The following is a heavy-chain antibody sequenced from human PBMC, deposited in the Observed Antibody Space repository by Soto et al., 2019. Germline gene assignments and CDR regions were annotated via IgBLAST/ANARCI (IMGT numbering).Heavy chain of an antibody. Sequence: GGSLRLSCAASGFTFSSYAMHWVRQAPGKGLEWVAVISYDGSNKYYADSVKGRFTISRDNSKNTLYLQMNSLRAEDTAVYYCARDQSPDQNDAFDIWGQGTMVTVSS. CDR1: GFTFSSYA. CDR2: ISYDGSNK. V-gene: IGHV3-30-3*01. J-gene: IGHJ3*02. CDR3: ARDQSPDQNDAFDI.